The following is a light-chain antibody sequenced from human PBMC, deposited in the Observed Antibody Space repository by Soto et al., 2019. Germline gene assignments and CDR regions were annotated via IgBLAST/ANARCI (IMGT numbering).Light chain of an antibody. V-gene: IGKV4-1*01. CDR3: QQYYSIPLT. Sequence: DFVMTQSPDSLAVSLGETATINCKSSQSVLYSSNNMNYLSWYPQKPGQPPRLLIYWASTRKSGVPDRISGSGSGTDFTLTISSLQAEEVAVYYCQQYYSIPLTYGGGTKVEIK. CDR2: WAS. CDR1: QSVLYSSNNMNY. J-gene: IGKJ4*01.